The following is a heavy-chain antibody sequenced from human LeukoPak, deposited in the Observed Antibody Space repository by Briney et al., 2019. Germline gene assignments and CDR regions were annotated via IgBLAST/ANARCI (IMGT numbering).Heavy chain of an antibody. D-gene: IGHD1-7*01. CDR3: AKGGNFAPLDY. V-gene: IGHV3-23*01. CDR1: GFTFSSYA. Sequence: GGSLRLSCAASGFTFSSYAMSWVRQAPGKGLEWVSAISTTGSDTIYTDSVKDRFTISRDNSKNTLYLQMNSLRAEDTAVYYCAKGGNFAPLDYWGQGTLVTVSS. CDR2: ISTTGSDT. J-gene: IGHJ4*02.